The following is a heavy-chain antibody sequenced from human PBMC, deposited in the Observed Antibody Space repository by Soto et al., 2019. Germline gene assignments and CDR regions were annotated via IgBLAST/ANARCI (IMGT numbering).Heavy chain of an antibody. CDR2: INHSGST. CDR1: GGSFSGHY. V-gene: IGHV4-34*01. CDR3: ARQSANYYGAFDI. J-gene: IGHJ3*02. D-gene: IGHD1-26*01. Sequence: QVQLQQWGAGLLKPSETLSLTCAVSGGSFSGHYWSWIRQSPGKGLEWIGEINHSGSTNYIPSLKRRVTISVDTSKNQVSLKLTSVTAADTAVYYCARQSANYYGAFDIWGQGTLVTVSS.